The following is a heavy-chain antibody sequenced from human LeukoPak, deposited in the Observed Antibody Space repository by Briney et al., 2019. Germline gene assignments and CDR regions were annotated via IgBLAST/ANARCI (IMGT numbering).Heavy chain of an antibody. CDR1: GFTFSNYY. Sequence: PGGSLRLSCAASGFTFSNYYMSWIRQAPGKGLEWVSYITSNGSHKNYADSVKGQFTISRDNAKNSLYLQMNSLRAEDTAVYYCARFSSGWNYFDYWGQGTLVTVSS. D-gene: IGHD6-19*01. CDR2: ITSNGSHK. V-gene: IGHV3-11*03. CDR3: ARFSSGWNYFDY. J-gene: IGHJ4*02.